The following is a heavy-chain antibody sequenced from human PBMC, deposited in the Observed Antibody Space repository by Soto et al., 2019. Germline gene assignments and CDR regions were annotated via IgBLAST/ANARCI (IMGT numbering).Heavy chain of an antibody. CDR1: GYSFTSYW. J-gene: IGHJ3*02. V-gene: IGHV5-51*01. CDR3: ASHRVRGRRYDAFDI. Sequence: EVQLVQSGAEVKKPGESLKISCKGSGYSFTSYWIGWVRQMPGKGLEWMGIIYPGDSDTRYSPSFQGQVTISADKSISTAYLQWISLKASDTAMYYCASHRVRGRRYDAFDIWGQGTMVTVSS. D-gene: IGHD4-17*01. CDR2: IYPGDSDT.